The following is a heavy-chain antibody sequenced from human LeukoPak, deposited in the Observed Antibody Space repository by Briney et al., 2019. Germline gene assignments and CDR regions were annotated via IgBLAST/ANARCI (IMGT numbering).Heavy chain of an antibody. CDR3: AKERGYGYNHIDY. Sequence: GGSLRLSCAAPGFTFSSYAMNWVRQAPGKGLEWVSTISGSGGSTYYADSVKGRFTISRDKSKNTVHLQMNSLRAEDTAVYYCAKERGYGYNHIDYWGQGTLVIVSS. CDR1: GFTFSSYA. D-gene: IGHD5-24*01. CDR2: ISGSGGST. J-gene: IGHJ4*02. V-gene: IGHV3-23*01.